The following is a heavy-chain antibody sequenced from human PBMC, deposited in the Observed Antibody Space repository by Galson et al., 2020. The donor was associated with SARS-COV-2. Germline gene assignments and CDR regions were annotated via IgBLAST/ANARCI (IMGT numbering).Heavy chain of an antibody. J-gene: IGHJ4*02. D-gene: IGHD2-2*01. CDR2: IVYDGSDK. V-gene: IGHV3-33*01. CDR3: ARDGQLSSSATFAY. CDR1: GFTFSSYA. Sequence: SPMLYRAASGFTFSSYAIHWVRQAPGKGLEWVAQIVYDGSDKYHGDSVKGRFTISRHSSKHMVYLQMNNLKLDDTAVYDCARDGQLSSSATFAYWGQGTLSTVSS.